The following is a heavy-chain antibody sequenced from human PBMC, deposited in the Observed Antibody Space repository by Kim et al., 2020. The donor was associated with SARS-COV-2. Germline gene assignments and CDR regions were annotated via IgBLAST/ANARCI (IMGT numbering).Heavy chain of an antibody. D-gene: IGHD3-22*01. CDR3: ARAYYYDSSGYPPAFDY. J-gene: IGHJ4*02. V-gene: IGHV4-59*01. CDR1: GGSISSYY. Sequence: SETLSLTCTVSGGSISSYYWSWIRQPPGKGLEWIGYIYYSGSTNYNPSLKSRVTISVDTSKNQFSLKLSSVTAADTAVYYCARAYYYDSSGYPPAFDYWGQGTLVTVSS. CDR2: IYYSGST.